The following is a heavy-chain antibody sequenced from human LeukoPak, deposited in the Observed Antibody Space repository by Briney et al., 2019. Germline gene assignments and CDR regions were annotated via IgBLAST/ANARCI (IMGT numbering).Heavy chain of an antibody. CDR1: GFTFSNYA. D-gene: IGHD3-22*01. CDR3: AREGMYYYDSSGTLSY. Sequence: GGSLRLSCAASGFTFSNYAMSWVRQAPGKGLVWVSRINSDGSSTSYADSVKGRFTISRDNAKNTLYLQMNSLRAEDTAVYYCAREGMYYYDSSGTLSYWGQGTLVTVSS. CDR2: INSDGSST. J-gene: IGHJ4*02. V-gene: IGHV3-74*01.